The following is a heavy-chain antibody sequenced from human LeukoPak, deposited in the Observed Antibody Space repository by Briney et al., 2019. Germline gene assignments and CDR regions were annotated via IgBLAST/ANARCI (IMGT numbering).Heavy chain of an antibody. CDR2: IYYSGST. V-gene: IGHV4-39*07. Sequence: SETLSLTCTVSGGSISSSSYYWGWIRQPPGKGLEWIGSIYYSGSTYYNPSLKSRVTISVDTSKNQFSLKLSSVTAADTAVYYCARDTDNLVGFDYWGQGTLVTVSS. CDR1: GGSISSSSYY. CDR3: ARDTDNLVGFDY. J-gene: IGHJ4*02. D-gene: IGHD2-15*01.